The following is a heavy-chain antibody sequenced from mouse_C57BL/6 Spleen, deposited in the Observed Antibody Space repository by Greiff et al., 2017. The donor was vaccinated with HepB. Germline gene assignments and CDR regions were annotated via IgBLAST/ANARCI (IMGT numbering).Heavy chain of an antibody. V-gene: IGHV3-6*01. CDR1: GYSITSGYY. CDR3: ARDAYDPYYFDY. Sequence: EVQLQQSGPGLVKPSQSLSLTCSVTGYSITSGYYWNWIRQFPGNKLEWMGYISYDGSNNYNPSLKNRISITRDTSKNQFFLKLNSVTTEDTATYYCARDAYDPYYFDYWGQGTTLTVSS. J-gene: IGHJ2*01. CDR2: ISYDGSN. D-gene: IGHD2-3*01.